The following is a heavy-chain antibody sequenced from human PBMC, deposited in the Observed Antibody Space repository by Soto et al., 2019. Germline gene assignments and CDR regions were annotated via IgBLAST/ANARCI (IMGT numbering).Heavy chain of an antibody. D-gene: IGHD3-22*01. Sequence: SETLSLTCAVYGGSFSGYYWIWIRQPPGKGLEWIGEINHSGSTNYNPSLKSRVTISVDTSKNQFSLKLSSVTAADTAVYYCERGLDSSGYKGNRDYWGQGTLVTVSS. V-gene: IGHV4-34*01. CDR1: GGSFSGYY. J-gene: IGHJ4*02. CDR2: INHSGST. CDR3: ERGLDSSGYKGNRDY.